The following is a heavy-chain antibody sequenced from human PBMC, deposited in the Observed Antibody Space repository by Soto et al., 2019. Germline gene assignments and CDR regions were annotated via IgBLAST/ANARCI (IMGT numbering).Heavy chain of an antibody. D-gene: IGHD2-15*01. CDR3: ARGEGIGYFDY. CDR2: IYSGGST. J-gene: IGHJ4*02. CDR1: GFTVSSNY. V-gene: IGHV3-66*01. Sequence: GGSLKLSCAASGFTVSSNYMSWVRQAPGKGLEWVSVIYSGGSTYYADSVKGRFTISRHNSKNTLYLQMNSLRAEDTAVYYCARGEGIGYFDYWGQGTLVTVSS.